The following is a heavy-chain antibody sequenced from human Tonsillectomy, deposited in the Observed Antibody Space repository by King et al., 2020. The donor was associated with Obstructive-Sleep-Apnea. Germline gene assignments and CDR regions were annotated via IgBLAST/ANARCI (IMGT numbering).Heavy chain of an antibody. Sequence: VQLVESGGGLVQPGGSLRLSCAASGFTFSSYVMSWVRQAPGKGLEWVSGVSGSGTSTYYADSVKGRFTISRDNPKNTLYLQMNSVRVEDTAVYYCVKEKEWFGELLTDYWGQGTLVTVSS. CDR3: VKEKEWFGELLTDY. D-gene: IGHD3-10*01. CDR2: VSGSGTST. CDR1: GFTFSSYV. J-gene: IGHJ4*02. V-gene: IGHV3-23*04.